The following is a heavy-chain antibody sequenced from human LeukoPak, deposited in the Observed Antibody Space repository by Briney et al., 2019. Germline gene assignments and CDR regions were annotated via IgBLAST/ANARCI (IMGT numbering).Heavy chain of an antibody. CDR1: GYTFTGQY. V-gene: IGHV1-2*02. Sequence: VSVKVSCKASGYTFTGQYMHWVRQAPGQGLEWMGWINPNSGGTNYAQKFQGRVTMARDTSISTAYMELSSLRSDDTAVYYCARGSGRQQLWFDPWGQGTLVTVSS. J-gene: IGHJ5*02. D-gene: IGHD6-13*01. CDR2: INPNSGGT. CDR3: ARGSGRQQLWFDP.